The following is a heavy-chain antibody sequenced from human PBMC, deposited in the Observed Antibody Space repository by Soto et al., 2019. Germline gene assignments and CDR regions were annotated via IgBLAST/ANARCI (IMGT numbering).Heavy chain of an antibody. CDR1: GFTFSDCA. D-gene: IGHD6-19*01. J-gene: IGHJ4*02. CDR3: AKGGRQWLVTSDFNY. CDR2: VSHDGRNT. Sequence: VQLVESGGGVVQPGRSLRLSCAASGFTFSDCAMHCVRQAPGKGLEWVAVVSHDGRNTHYADSVKGRFTISRDSSKNTVSLEMTSLRAEDTAVYYCAKGGRQWLVTSDFNYWGQGALVTVSS. V-gene: IGHV3-30*18.